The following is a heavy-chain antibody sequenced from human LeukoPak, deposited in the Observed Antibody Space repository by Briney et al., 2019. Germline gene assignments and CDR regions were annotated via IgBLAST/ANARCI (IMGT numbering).Heavy chain of an antibody. J-gene: IGHJ4*02. CDR2: ISGSGGST. CDR1: GXTFSSYA. D-gene: IGHD5-12*01. CDR3: AKDKRDIVATMEY. Sequence: GGSLRLSCAASGXTFSSYAMSWVRQAPGKGLEWVSAISGSGGSTYYADSVKGRFTISRDNSKNTLYLQMNSLRAEDTAVYYCAKDKRDIVATMEYWGQGTLVTVSS. V-gene: IGHV3-23*01.